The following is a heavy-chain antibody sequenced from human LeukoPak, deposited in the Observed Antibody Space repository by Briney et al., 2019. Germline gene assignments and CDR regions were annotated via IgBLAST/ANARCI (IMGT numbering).Heavy chain of an antibody. CDR2: INHSGST. Sequence: PSETLSLTCAVYGGSFSGYYWSWIRQPPGKGLEWIGEINHSGSTNYNPSLKSRVTISVDTSKYQFSLKLRSVTAADTAVYYCARAYYSTSWFPHWGQGALVTVSS. V-gene: IGHV4-34*01. J-gene: IGHJ5*02. CDR3: ARAYYSTSWFPH. D-gene: IGHD3-10*01. CDR1: GGSFSGYY.